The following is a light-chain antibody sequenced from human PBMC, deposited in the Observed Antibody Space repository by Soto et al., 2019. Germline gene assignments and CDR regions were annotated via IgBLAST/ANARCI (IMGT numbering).Light chain of an antibody. J-gene: IGKJ4*01. Sequence: DIQRTQSPSSLSASVGDRVTITCQASQDISNYLNWYQNKPGTDPKLLIYDASNLETGVPSRFSGRGSGTDFNFTISRLQTEDIATYDCQQYVNLPLTCGGGTKVEIK. CDR1: QDISNY. CDR3: QQYVNLPLT. V-gene: IGKV1-33*01. CDR2: DAS.